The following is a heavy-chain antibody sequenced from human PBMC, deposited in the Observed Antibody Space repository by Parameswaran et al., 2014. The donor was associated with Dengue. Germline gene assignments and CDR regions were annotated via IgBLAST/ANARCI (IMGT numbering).Heavy chain of an antibody. Sequence: VRQMPGKGLEWIGEINHSGSTNYNPSLKSRVTISVDTPKNQFSLKLSSVTAADTAVYYCARGRVYSRSSELLIGMDVWGQGTTVTVSS. D-gene: IGHD6-6*01. V-gene: IGHV4-34*01. CDR3: ARGRVYSRSSELLIGMDV. CDR2: INHSGST. J-gene: IGHJ6*02.